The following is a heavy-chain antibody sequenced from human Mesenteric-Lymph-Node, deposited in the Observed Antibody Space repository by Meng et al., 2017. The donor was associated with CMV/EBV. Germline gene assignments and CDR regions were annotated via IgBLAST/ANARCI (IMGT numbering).Heavy chain of an antibody. D-gene: IGHD2-2*01. V-gene: IGHV3-21*01. CDR2: ISRSNNYI. CDR1: GFTFGDYA. J-gene: IGHJ4*02. CDR3: ARERAWHCTNNSCYDNFDY. Sequence: GESLKISCTASGFTFGDYAMSWVRQAPGKGLECVSSISRSNNYIYYADSVKGRFTISRDNAKNSLYLQMNSLRAEDTAVYYCARERAWHCTNNSCYDNFDYWGQGTLVTVSS.